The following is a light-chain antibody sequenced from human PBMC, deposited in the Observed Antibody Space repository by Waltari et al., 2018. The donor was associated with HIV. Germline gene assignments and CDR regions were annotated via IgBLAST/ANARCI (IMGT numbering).Light chain of an antibody. Sequence: LTQLSSMSTVSGLLATVTCIGDHNNVEPPGATRVQHRQGHPPKLLSHRNNNRPSGVSERFSASRAGDTTFLTISGLQSEDEADYFCLAWDTNLGGWVFGGGTHLTV. J-gene: IGLJ3*02. V-gene: IGLV10-54*04. CDR2: RNN. CDR1: HNNVEPPG. CDR3: LAWDTNLGGWV.